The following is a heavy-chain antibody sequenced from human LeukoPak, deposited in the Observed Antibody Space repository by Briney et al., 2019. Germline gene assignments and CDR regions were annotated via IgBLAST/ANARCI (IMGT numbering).Heavy chain of an antibody. CDR2: IRGSGGST. V-gene: IGHV3-23*01. CDR1: GFTFSSYA. Sequence: GGSLRLSCAASGFTFSSYAMSWVRQAPGKGLEWVSAIRGSGGSTYYAGSVKGRFTISRDNSKNTLYLQMNSLRAEDTAVYYCAKAPFNYDILTGPDYWGQGTLVTVSS. CDR3: AKAPFNYDILTGPDY. D-gene: IGHD3-9*01. J-gene: IGHJ4*02.